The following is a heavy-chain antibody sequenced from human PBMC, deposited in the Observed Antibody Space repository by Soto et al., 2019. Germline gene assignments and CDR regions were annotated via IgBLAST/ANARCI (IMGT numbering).Heavy chain of an antibody. CDR2: ISYDGSNK. J-gene: IGHJ4*02. V-gene: IGHV3-30*18. CDR1: GFTFSSYG. D-gene: IGHD2-15*01. Sequence: GGSLRLSCAASGFTFSSYGMHWVRQAPGKGLEWVAVISYDGSNKYYADSVKGRFTISRDNSKNTLYLQMNSLRAEDTAVYYCAKRSAFDYWGQGTLVTVS. CDR3: AKRSAFDY.